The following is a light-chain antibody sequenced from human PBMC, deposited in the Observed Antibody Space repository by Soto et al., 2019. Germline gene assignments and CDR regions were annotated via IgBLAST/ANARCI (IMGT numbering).Light chain of an antibody. CDR2: DAS. V-gene: IGKV1-33*01. Sequence: DIQMTQSQSSLPASEEDGVTITCQASQNINNYLNWYQQKPGRAPKLLIYDASNLEAGVPSRFRGSGSGTDFTFTISRLQPEDIATYYCQQYENLPTFGQGTRLEIK. J-gene: IGKJ5*01. CDR1: QNINNY. CDR3: QQYENLPT.